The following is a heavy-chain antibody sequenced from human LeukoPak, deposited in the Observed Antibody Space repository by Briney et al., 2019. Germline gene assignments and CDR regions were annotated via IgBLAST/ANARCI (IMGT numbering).Heavy chain of an antibody. CDR3: ARHDSGWFLFDY. Sequence: SETLSLTCTVSGGSISSYYWSWIRQPPGKGLEWIGYIYYSGSTNYNPSLKSRVTISVDTSKNQFSLKLSSVTAADTAVYYCARHDSGWFLFDYWGQGTLVTVSS. CDR1: GGSISSYY. J-gene: IGHJ4*02. V-gene: IGHV4-59*08. D-gene: IGHD6-19*01. CDR2: IYYSGST.